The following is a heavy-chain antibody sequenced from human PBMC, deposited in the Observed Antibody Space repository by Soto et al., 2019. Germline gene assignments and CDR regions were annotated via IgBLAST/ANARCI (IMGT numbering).Heavy chain of an antibody. CDR3: AGNSELPDY. CDR2: IYYSWST. Sequence: QVQLQESGPGLVKPSQTLSLTCTVSGGSISSGCYYWSWIRQHPGKCLEWIGYIYYSWSTYYNPSLKSRVTISVDTSKNQFYLKLSYVTAADKDVYYCAGNSELPDYWGQVTLVSVSS. J-gene: IGHJ4*02. D-gene: IGHD1-7*01. V-gene: IGHV4-31*03. CDR1: GGSISSGCYY.